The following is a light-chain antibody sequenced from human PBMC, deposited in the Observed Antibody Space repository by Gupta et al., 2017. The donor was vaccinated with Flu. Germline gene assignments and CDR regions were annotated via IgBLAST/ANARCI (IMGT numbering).Light chain of an antibody. CDR1: QGISSY. V-gene: IGKV1-8*01. Sequence: QSPSSLSASTGDRVTITCRTSQGISSYLAWYQQRPGRAPKLLIKGGSTLQSGAPSRFSGSGSGTYFTLTISGLQSEDSATYYCQQYYNYPPTVGGGTKVEIK. J-gene: IGKJ4*01. CDR3: QQYYNYPPT. CDR2: GGS.